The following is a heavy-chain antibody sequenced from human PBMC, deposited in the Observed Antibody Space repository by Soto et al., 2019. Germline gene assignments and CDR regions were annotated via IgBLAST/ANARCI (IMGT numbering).Heavy chain of an antibody. D-gene: IGHD4-17*01. V-gene: IGHV3-7*01. CDR1: GFTFSSYW. CDR3: ARDPRPSYGDYVRLYYMDV. CDR2: IKQDGSEK. J-gene: IGHJ6*03. Sequence: EVQLVESGGGLVQPGGSLRLSCAASGFTFSSYWMSWVRQAPGKGLEWVANIKQDGSEKYYVDSVKGRFTISRDNAKNSLYLQMNSLRAEDTAVYYCARDPRPSYGDYVRLYYMDVWGKGTTVTVSS.